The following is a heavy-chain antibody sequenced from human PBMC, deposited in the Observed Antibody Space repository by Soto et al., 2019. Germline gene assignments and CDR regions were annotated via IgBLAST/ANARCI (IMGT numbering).Heavy chain of an antibody. CDR3: AREDAARIERWFDA. CDR1: GCSIISASYS. J-gene: IGHJ5*02. Sequence: SXETLSLTCAVAGCSIISASYSWNWIRQSPGRGLEWIGHIYSSGSTYYNPSLKSRVSISVDTSNNQFSLKLTSVTAADTAVYFCAREDAARIERWFDAWGQGFLVTVSS. D-gene: IGHD6-6*01. V-gene: IGHV4-31*11. CDR2: IYSSGST.